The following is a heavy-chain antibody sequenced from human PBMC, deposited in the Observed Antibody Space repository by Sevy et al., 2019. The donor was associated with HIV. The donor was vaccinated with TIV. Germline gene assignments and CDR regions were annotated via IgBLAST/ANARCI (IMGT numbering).Heavy chain of an antibody. CDR2: ISSSSNYI. CDR1: GFTFSKYP. Sequence: GGSLRLSCVVSGFTFSKYPMNWVRQAPGKGLEWVSSISSSSNYIYYGDSVKGRFTSPRDNAKNSLYLQMNSLRADDTAVYYCVRDGGCSSSSCLLYVDYWGQGILVTVSS. CDR3: VRDGGCSSSSCLLYVDY. V-gene: IGHV3-21*01. D-gene: IGHD2-15*01. J-gene: IGHJ4*02.